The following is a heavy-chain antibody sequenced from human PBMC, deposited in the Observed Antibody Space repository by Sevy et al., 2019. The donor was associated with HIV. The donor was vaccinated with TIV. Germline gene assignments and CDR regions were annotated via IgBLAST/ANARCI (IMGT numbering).Heavy chain of an antibody. D-gene: IGHD1-1*01. Sequence: GGSLRLSCAASGFTFSSYWMSWVRQAPGKGLEWVANIKQDGSEKYYVDSVKGRFTIPRDNAKNSLYLQMNGLRAEDTALYYCATAIFQLAYYFDYWGQGTLVTVSS. CDR2: IKQDGSEK. CDR3: ATAIFQLAYYFDY. CDR1: GFTFSSYW. J-gene: IGHJ4*02. V-gene: IGHV3-7*01.